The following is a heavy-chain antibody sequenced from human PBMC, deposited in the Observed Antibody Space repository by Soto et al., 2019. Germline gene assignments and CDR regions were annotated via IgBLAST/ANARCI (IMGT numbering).Heavy chain of an antibody. CDR3: TRDFRSTPDN. J-gene: IGHJ4*02. D-gene: IGHD2-15*01. CDR1: GGSISSGGYY. Sequence: SETLSLTCTVSGGSISSGGYYWSWIRQHPGKGLEWIGYIYYSGSTYYNPSLQSRVTISVDTSKTQFSLKLSSVAAADTAVYYCTRDFRSTPDNWGQGTLVTVSS. V-gene: IGHV4-31*03. CDR2: IYYSGST.